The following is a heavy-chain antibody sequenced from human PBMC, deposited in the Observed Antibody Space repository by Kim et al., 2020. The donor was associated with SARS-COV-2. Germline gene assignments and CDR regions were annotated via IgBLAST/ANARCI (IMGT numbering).Heavy chain of an antibody. Sequence: GGSLRLSCAASGFTFSSYGMHWVRQAPGKGLEWVAVIWYDGRNKYYADSVKGRFTISRDNSKNTLYLQMNSLRAEDTAVYYCAREQDSSGYIGGAFEIWGQGTMVTVSS. CDR2: IWYDGRNK. CDR3: AREQDSSGYIGGAFEI. CDR1: GFTFSSYG. J-gene: IGHJ3*02. D-gene: IGHD3-22*01. V-gene: IGHV3-33*01.